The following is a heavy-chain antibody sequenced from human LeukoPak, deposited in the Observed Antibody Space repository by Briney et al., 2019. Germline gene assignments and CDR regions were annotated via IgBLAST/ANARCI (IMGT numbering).Heavy chain of an antibody. Sequence: GRSLRLSCAASGFTFSSYAMHWVRQAPGKGLEWVAVISYDGSNKYYADSVKGRFTISRDNSKNTLYLQMNSLRAEDTAVYYCAKDKFEAGRKYCSSTSCYYYYYYMDVWGKGTTVTVSS. D-gene: IGHD2-2*01. V-gene: IGHV3-30-3*01. CDR1: GFTFSSYA. CDR2: ISYDGSNK. CDR3: AKDKFEAGRKYCSSTSCYYYYYYMDV. J-gene: IGHJ6*03.